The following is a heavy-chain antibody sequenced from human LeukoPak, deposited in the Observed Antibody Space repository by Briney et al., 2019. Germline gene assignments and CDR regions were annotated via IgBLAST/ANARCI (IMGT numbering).Heavy chain of an antibody. V-gene: IGHV3-21*01. CDR2: ISSSSSYI. CDR1: GFTFSSYS. CDR3: ARDPLTYYYDSSGTPGAFDI. D-gene: IGHD3-22*01. Sequence: GGSLRLSCAASGFTFSSYSMNWVRQAPGKGLEWVSSISSSSSYIYYADSVKGRFTISRDNAKNSLYLQMNSLRAEDTAVYYCARDPLTYYYDSSGTPGAFDIWGQGTMVTVSS. J-gene: IGHJ3*02.